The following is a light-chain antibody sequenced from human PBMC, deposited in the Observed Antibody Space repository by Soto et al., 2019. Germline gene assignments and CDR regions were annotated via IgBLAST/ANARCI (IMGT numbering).Light chain of an antibody. Sequence: DIQMTQSPSTLSASVGERVIISRRANQSVSSFLAWYQQKPGKAPKLLVYDASSLESGVPSRFRGSGSGTEFSLIISSLQPDDFATYHCQQYNTHRWTFGQGTKVDIK. CDR1: QSVSSF. J-gene: IGKJ1*01. CDR3: QQYNTHRWT. CDR2: DAS. V-gene: IGKV1-5*01.